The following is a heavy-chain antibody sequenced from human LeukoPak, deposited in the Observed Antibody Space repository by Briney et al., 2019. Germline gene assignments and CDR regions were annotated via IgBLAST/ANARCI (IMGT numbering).Heavy chain of an antibody. V-gene: IGHV3-23*01. Sequence: TGVSLRLSCAASGFTFSSYAMSWVRQAPGKGLEWVSAISGSGGSTYYADSVKGRFTISRDNSKNTLYLQMNSLRAEDTAVYYCAKPIAVAGDTYYFDYWGQGTLVTVSS. CDR1: GFTFSSYA. CDR2: ISGSGGST. D-gene: IGHD6-19*01. J-gene: IGHJ4*02. CDR3: AKPIAVAGDTYYFDY.